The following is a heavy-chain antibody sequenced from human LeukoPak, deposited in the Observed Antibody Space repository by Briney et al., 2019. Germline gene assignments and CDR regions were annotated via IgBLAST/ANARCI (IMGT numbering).Heavy chain of an antibody. CDR3: AKVIMAATHFHYSGMDV. Sequence: GGSLRLSCAASGFTFSAYAMNWVRQAPGKGLEWVSAISGNALSTYYAGSVKGRFTISRDNSKNTLYLQMNSLRAEDTAVYFCAKVIMAATHFHYSGMDVWGQGTTVTVSS. CDR1: GFTFSAYA. CDR2: ISGNALST. J-gene: IGHJ6*02. D-gene: IGHD2-8*01. V-gene: IGHV3-23*01.